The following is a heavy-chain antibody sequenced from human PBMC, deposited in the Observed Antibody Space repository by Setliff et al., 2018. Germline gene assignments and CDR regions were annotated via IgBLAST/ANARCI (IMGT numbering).Heavy chain of an antibody. D-gene: IGHD3-22*01. CDR3: AKRDYYDSSGYLLPYMDV. V-gene: IGHV3-11*01. Sequence: PGGSLRLSCAASGFTFSDYYMTWIRQAPGKGLEWVSYISRGGNTIYYADSVKGRFTISRDNSKNTLYLQMNSLRAEDTAVYYCAKRDYYDSSGYLLPYMDVWGKGTTVTVSS. J-gene: IGHJ6*03. CDR2: ISRGGNTI. CDR1: GFTFSDYY.